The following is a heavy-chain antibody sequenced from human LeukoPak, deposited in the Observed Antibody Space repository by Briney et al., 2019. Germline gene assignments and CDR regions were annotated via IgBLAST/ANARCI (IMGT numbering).Heavy chain of an antibody. J-gene: IGHJ5*02. Sequence: PSETLSLTCTVSGGSITSYYWSWIRQPPGKGLEWIGYIYFSGITNYNPSLKSRITISVDTSKNHSTLNLSSVPAADTAVYYCARHLGFCSSTSCSTSRFDPWGQGTLVTVSS. CDR1: GGSITSYY. CDR2: IYFSGIT. V-gene: IGHV4-59*08. CDR3: ARHLGFCSSTSCSTSRFDP. D-gene: IGHD2-2*01.